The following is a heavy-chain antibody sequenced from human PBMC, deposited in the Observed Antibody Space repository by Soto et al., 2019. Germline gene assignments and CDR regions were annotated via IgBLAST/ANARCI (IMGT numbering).Heavy chain of an antibody. CDR1: GFTVSDND. Sequence: EVQVVESGGGSVQPGGYLRLACEASGFTVSDNDMNWVRQAPGRGLEWVALLYRYDDDKAYYTDSVKGRFTISRDTSTNTVFLQMNSLRAEDTAIYYCALDRDVFWGSLGSWGQGTLVTVSS. J-gene: IGHJ4*02. CDR3: ALDRDVFWGSLGS. V-gene: IGHV3-66*01. CDR2: LYRYDDDKA. D-gene: IGHD3-16*01.